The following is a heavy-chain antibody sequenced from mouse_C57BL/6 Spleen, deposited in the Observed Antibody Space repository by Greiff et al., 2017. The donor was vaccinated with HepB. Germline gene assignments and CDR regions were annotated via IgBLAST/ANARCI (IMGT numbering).Heavy chain of an antibody. Sequence: VQLQQSGAELAKPGASVKLSCKASGYTFTSYWMHWVKQRPGQGLEWIGYINPSSGYTKYNQKFKDKARLTADKSSSTAYMQLSSLTYEDSAVYYCANYDVDYLGQGTTLTVSS. CDR3: ANYDVDY. CDR2: INPSSGYT. D-gene: IGHD2-4*01. V-gene: IGHV1-7*01. CDR1: GYTFTSYW. J-gene: IGHJ2*01.